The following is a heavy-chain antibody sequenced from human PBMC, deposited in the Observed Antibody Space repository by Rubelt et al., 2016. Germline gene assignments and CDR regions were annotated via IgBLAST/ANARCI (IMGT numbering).Heavy chain of an antibody. CDR2: LYYSGST. D-gene: IGHD3-3*02. CDR3: ARIRDDSPPYYFDY. J-gene: IGHJ4*02. V-gene: IGHV4-39*07. Sequence: QLQLQESGPGLVKPSETLSLTCTVSGGSISSRSYYWGWIRQPPGKGLEWIGSLYYSGSTYYNPSLKSRVIISVDMSKNQFPLKLSSVMASDTAVYVGARIRDDSPPYYFDYWGQGTLVTVSS. CDR1: GGSISSRSYY.